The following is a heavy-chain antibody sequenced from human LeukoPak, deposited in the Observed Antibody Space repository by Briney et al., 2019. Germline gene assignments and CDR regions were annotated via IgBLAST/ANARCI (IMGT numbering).Heavy chain of an antibody. CDR2: ISSNGGST. J-gene: IGHJ4*02. D-gene: IGHD3-10*01. V-gene: IGHV3-64D*06. CDR1: GFPFSRDA. CDR3: VKDGGYHGSGSSYYFDY. Sequence: GGALRLSCLAPGFPFSRDAMHWVRHAPGKGLEYFLAISSNGGSTYYADSVKGRFTISRDNSKNTLYLQMSSLRAEDTAVYYCVKDGGYHGSGSSYYFDYWGQGTLVTVSS.